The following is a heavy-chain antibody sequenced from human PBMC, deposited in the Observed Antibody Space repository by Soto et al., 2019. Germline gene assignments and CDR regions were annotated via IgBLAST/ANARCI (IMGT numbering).Heavy chain of an antibody. Sequence: GSLRLSCAASGFTVSSNYMSWVRQAPGKGLEWVSVIYNDGSGGSTYYADSVKGRFTISRDKSKNTLFLQMNSLRAEDTAVYYCARSRGVVVPAAILHQYYGMDVWGQGTTVTVSS. V-gene: IGHV3-66*01. CDR2: IYNDGSGGST. CDR1: GFTVSSNY. J-gene: IGHJ6*02. D-gene: IGHD2-2*01. CDR3: ARSRGVVVPAAILHQYYGMDV.